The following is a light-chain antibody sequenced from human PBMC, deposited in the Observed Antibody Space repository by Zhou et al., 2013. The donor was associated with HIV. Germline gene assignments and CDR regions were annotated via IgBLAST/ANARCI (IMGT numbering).Light chain of an antibody. CDR3: QQYASYPET. Sequence: DIQMTQSPSTLSASEGDRVTITCRASQSISMWLAWYQQKAGKAPKLLIYKASTLERGVPSRFRGSGSETEFTLTIDSLQPEDFATYYCQQYASYPETFGQGTKVEIK. CDR2: KAS. J-gene: IGKJ1*01. V-gene: IGKV1-5*03. CDR1: QSISMW.